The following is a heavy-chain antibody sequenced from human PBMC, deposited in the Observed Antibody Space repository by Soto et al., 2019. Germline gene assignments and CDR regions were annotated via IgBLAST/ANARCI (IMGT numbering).Heavy chain of an antibody. CDR2: IIPIFGTA. CDR3: ATLTTGNWFDP. V-gene: IGHV1-69*06. CDR1: GGTFSSYA. J-gene: IGHJ5*02. Sequence: QVQLVQSGAEVKKPGSSVKVSCKASGGTFSSYAMSWGRQAPGQGLEWMGGIIPIFGTANYAQKFQGRVTITADKSTSTPYMELSSVRSEDTAVYYCATLTTGNWFDPWGQGTLLTVSS. D-gene: IGHD4-17*01.